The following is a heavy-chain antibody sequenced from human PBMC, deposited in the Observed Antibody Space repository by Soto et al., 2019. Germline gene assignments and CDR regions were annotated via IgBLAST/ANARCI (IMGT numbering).Heavy chain of an antibody. V-gene: IGHV3-23*01. Sequence: GGSLRLSCAASGFTFSTYAMGWVRQAPGKGLEWVSALTDSGGSTYYADSVKGRFTISRDNSKNTLFLQMNSLRDEDTAVYYCAKKSSENSYFYFDYWGLGALVTVSS. CDR1: GFTFSTYA. D-gene: IGHD3-22*01. CDR3: AKKSSENSYFYFDY. CDR2: LTDSGGST. J-gene: IGHJ4*02.